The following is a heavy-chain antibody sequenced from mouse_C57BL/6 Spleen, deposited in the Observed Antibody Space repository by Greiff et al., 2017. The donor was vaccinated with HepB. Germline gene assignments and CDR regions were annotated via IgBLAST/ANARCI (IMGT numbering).Heavy chain of an antibody. Sequence: EVKVEESGGGLVQPGGSMKLSCVASGFTFSNYWMNWVRQSPEKGLEWVAQIRLKSDNYETHYAESVKGRFTISRDDSKSSVYLQMNNLRAEDTGVCYWTDYCGWFAYWGQGTLVTVSA. J-gene: IGHJ3*01. V-gene: IGHV6-3*01. D-gene: IGHD1-1*01. CDR3: TDYCGWFAY. CDR2: IRLKSDNYET. CDR1: GFTFSNYW.